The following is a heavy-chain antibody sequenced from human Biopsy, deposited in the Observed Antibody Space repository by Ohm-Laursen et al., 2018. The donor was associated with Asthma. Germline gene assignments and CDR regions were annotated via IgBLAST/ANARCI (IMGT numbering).Heavy chain of an antibody. J-gene: IGHJ5*02. Sequence: SLRLSCAASGFTFSRHALRWVRQAPGKGLEWVAGIYYDGSRKYYTESVKGRFTISRDNSKNRLYLEMASLRAEDTAVYYCAREKVIESRGFQNWFDPWGQGTLVHVSS. D-gene: IGHD3-16*02. CDR2: IYYDGSRK. CDR1: GFTFSRHA. CDR3: AREKVIESRGFQNWFDP. V-gene: IGHV3-33*01.